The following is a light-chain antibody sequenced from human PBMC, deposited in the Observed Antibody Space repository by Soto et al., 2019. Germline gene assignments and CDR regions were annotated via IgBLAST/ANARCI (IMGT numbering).Light chain of an antibody. V-gene: IGLV1-47*01. CDR3: AAWDDSLSGVV. Sequence: QSVLTQPTSASGTPGQRVTISCSGSSSNIGSNYVYWYQQLPGTAPKLLIYRNNQRPSGVPDRFYGSKSGTSASLAISGLRSEDEANYYCAAWDDSLSGVVFGGGTKVTVL. CDR2: RNN. J-gene: IGLJ3*02. CDR1: SSNIGSNY.